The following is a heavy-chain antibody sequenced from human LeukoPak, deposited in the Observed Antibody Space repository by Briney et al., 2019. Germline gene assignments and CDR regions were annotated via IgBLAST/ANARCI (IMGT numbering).Heavy chain of an antibody. CDR3: ARHPPVRGVIVKPLYYFDY. CDR2: IYYSGST. Sequence: SETLSLTCTVSGGSISSSSYYWGWIRQPPGKGLEWIGSIYYSGSTYYNPSLKSRVTISVDTSKNQFSLKLSSVTAADTAVYYCARHPPVRGVIVKPLYYFDYWGQGTLVTVSS. V-gene: IGHV4-39*01. CDR1: GGSISSSSYY. J-gene: IGHJ4*02. D-gene: IGHD3-10*01.